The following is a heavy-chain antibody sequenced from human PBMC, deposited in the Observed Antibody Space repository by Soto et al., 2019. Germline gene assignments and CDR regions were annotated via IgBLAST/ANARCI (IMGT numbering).Heavy chain of an antibody. D-gene: IGHD1-26*01. CDR1: GGSISSSNW. CDR3: ARVWDIVGATAWFDP. V-gene: IGHV4-4*02. CDR2: IYHSGST. Sequence: QVQLQESGPGLVKPSGTLSLTCAVSGGSISSSNWWSWVRQPPGKGLEWIGEIYHSGSTNYNPSLKSRVTISVDKSPNQFSLKLSSVTAADTAVYYCARVWDIVGATAWFDPWGQGTLVTVSS. J-gene: IGHJ5*02.